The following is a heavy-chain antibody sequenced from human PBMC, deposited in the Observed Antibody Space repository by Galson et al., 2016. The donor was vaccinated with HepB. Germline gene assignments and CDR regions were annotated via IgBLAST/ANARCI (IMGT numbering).Heavy chain of an antibody. J-gene: IGHJ6*02. Sequence: CAISGDNVTSDNTCWNWIRQSPSRGLERLGRTYYRSKWFNDYADSVKSRITVTSDTSKNQFSLQLDSVTPDDTATYFCTRGYMQNGMNVWGQGTTVTVS. CDR1: GDNVTSDNTC. V-gene: IGHV6-1*01. D-gene: IGHD5-24*01. CDR3: TRGYMQNGMNV. CDR2: TYYRSKWFN.